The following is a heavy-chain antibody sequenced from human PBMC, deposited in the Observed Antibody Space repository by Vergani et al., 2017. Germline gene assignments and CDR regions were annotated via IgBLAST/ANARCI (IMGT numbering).Heavy chain of an antibody. CDR2: ISSSGRII. CDR1: GFTFSSYE. CDR3: ARGYTRAFDI. J-gene: IGHJ3*02. D-gene: IGHD3-16*02. V-gene: IGHV3-48*03. Sequence: EVQLVESGGGLVQPGGSLRISCAASGFTFSSYEINWVRQAPGKGLEWVSYISSSGRIINYADSVKGRFTISRDNAKNSLYLQMNSLRAEDTAVYYCARGYTRAFDIWGQGTMVTGSS.